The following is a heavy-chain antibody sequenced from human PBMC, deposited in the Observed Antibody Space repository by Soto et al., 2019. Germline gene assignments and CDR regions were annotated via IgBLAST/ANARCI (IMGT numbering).Heavy chain of an antibody. D-gene: IGHD1-26*01. Sequence: ASVKVSCKASGYTFTSYDINWVRQATGQGLEWMGWMNPNSGNTGYAQKFQGRVTMTRNTSISTAYMELSSLRSEDTAVYYCARAPPYYRGYYYYGMDVWGQGTTVTVSS. J-gene: IGHJ6*02. CDR1: GYTFTSYD. V-gene: IGHV1-8*01. CDR2: MNPNSGNT. CDR3: ARAPPYYRGYYYYGMDV.